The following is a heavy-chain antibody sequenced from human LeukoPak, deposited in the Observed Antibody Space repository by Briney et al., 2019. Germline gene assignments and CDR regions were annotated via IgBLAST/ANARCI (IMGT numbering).Heavy chain of an antibody. CDR1: GFSFSAYS. J-gene: IGHJ6*02. V-gene: IGHV3-48*01. CDR3: ARTTAGSYDYYYGMDV. D-gene: IGHD3-16*01. CDR2: IRSTSTTI. Sequence: GGSLRLSCTASGFSFSAYSLNWVRQAPGKGLEWISYIRSTSTTIYYVDSVKGRFTISRDNAQNSLYLQMNSLRADDTAVYYCARTTAGSYDYYYGMDVWGQGTTVTVSS.